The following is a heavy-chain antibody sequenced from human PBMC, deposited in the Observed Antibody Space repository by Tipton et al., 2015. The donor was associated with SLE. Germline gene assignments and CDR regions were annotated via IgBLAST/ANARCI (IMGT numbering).Heavy chain of an antibody. CDR3: ARGGDSSWTPFDY. J-gene: IGHJ4*02. Sequence: TLSLTCAVYGGSFSGYYWSWIRQPPGKGLEWIGYIYYSGSTNYNPSLKSRVTISVDTSKNQFSLKLSSVTAADTAVYYCARGGDSSWTPFDYWGQGTLVTVSS. CDR2: IYYSGST. CDR1: GGSFSGYY. D-gene: IGHD6-13*01. V-gene: IGHV4-59*01.